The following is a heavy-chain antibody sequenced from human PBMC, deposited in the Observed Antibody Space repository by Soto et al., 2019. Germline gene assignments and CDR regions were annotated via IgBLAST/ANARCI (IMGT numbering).Heavy chain of an antibody. D-gene: IGHD6-19*01. Sequence: EVQLLESGGGLVQPGGSLRLSCAASGFTFSSYAMSWVRQAPGKGLEWVSAISGSGGSTYYADSVKGRFTISRDNSKNTLYLQMNSLRAEDTAVYYCAKVGWREKWQWLERGEYYFDYWGQGTLGTVSS. CDR3: AKVGWREKWQWLERGEYYFDY. J-gene: IGHJ4*02. V-gene: IGHV3-23*01. CDR2: ISGSGGST. CDR1: GFTFSSYA.